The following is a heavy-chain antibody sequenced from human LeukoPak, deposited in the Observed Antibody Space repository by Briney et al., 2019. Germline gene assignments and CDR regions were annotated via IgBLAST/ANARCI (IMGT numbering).Heavy chain of an antibody. D-gene: IGHD6-13*01. CDR3: VRARSRSSTYYLGY. CDR1: GYTFTGYY. CDR2: INPNSGGT. V-gene: IGHV1-2*02. Sequence: ASVKVSCKASGYTFTGYYMHWVRQAPGQGLGWMGWINPNSGGTNYAQKFQGRVTMTRDTSISTAYMEVNSLTSDDTSVYYCVRARSRSSTYYLGYWGQGTLVVVSS. J-gene: IGHJ4*02.